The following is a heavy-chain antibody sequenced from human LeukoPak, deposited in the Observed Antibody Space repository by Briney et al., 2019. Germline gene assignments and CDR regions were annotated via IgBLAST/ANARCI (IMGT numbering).Heavy chain of an antibody. J-gene: IGHJ4*02. D-gene: IGHD3-16*01. CDR2: INEDATTT. V-gene: IGHV3-74*01. CDR3: VRDLILVWTPGDDFDF. CDR1: GFTLTSLA. Sequence: GGSLRLSCAASGFTLTSLAMHWVRQAPGKGLEWVSRINEDATTTTYADSVKGRFFISRDNTKKSLYLQMNNLRAEDTAVYYCVRDLILVWTPGDDFDFWGQGTLVIVSS.